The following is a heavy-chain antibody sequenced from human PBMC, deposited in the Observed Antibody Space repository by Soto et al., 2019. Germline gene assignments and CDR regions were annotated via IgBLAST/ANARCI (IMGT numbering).Heavy chain of an antibody. V-gene: IGHV3-66*01. CDR2: IYSGGST. CDR1: GFTGSSNY. Sequence: EVQLVESGGGLVQPGGSLRLSCAASGFTGSSNYMSWVRQAPGKGLEWVSVIYSGGSTYYADSVKGRFTISRDNSKNTLYLQMNSLRAEDTAVYYCARDPHYDIAALFFYGMDVWGQGTTVTVSS. D-gene: IGHD6-6*01. J-gene: IGHJ6*02. CDR3: ARDPHYDIAALFFYGMDV.